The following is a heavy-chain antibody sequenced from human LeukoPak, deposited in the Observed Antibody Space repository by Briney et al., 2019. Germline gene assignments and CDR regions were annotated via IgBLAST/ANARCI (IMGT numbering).Heavy chain of an antibody. D-gene: IGHD3-10*01. Sequence: GGSLRLSCAASGFTFSSYAMHWVRQAPGKGLEWVSGISWNSGSIGYADSVKGRFTISRDNTKNSLYLQMNSLRAEDMALYYCAKGSNLVLRPYYFDYWGQGTLVTVSS. CDR3: AKGSNLVLRPYYFDY. CDR1: GFTFSSYA. V-gene: IGHV3-9*03. J-gene: IGHJ4*02. CDR2: ISWNSGSI.